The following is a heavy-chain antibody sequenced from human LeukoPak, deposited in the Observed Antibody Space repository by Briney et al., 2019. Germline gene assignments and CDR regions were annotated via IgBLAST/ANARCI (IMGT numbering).Heavy chain of an antibody. V-gene: IGHV1-8*01. CDR3: ASRGYTYGHLYYYYYMDV. CDR1: GYTFTSYD. D-gene: IGHD5-18*01. Sequence: DSVKVSCKASGYTFTSYDINWVRQATGQGLELMGWTNPNSGNTGYAQKFQGRVTMTRNTSISTAYMELSSLRSEDTAVYYCASRGYTYGHLYYYYYMDVWGKGTKVTVSS. J-gene: IGHJ6*03. CDR2: TNPNSGNT.